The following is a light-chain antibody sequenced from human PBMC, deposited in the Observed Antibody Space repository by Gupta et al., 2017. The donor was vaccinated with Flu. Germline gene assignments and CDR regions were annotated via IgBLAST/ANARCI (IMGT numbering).Light chain of an antibody. Sequence: EIVMTQSPGTLSVSPGESATLSCRASQSVSSNLAWFQQKPGQAPRLLIYGAFTRATGSPARFSGSGSGTEFTLTISSLQSEDFAVYYCQHDYNWPLTFGQGTRMDIK. CDR1: QSVSSN. J-gene: IGKJ5*01. CDR3: QHDYNWPLT. CDR2: GAF. V-gene: IGKV3-15*01.